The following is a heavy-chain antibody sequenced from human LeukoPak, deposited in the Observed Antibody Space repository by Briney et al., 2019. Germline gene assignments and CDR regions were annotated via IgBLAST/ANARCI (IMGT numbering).Heavy chain of an antibody. V-gene: IGHV4-39*07. CDR3: ARVYGSGNRYYYYGMDV. Sequence: SETLSLTCTVSGGSISSSTSYWGWIRQPPGKGLEWIGEINHSGSTNYNPSLKSRVTISVDTSKNQFSLKLSSVTAADTAVYYCARVYGSGNRYYYYGMDVWGQGTTVTVSS. CDR1: GGSISSSTSY. J-gene: IGHJ6*02. CDR2: INHSGST. D-gene: IGHD3-10*01.